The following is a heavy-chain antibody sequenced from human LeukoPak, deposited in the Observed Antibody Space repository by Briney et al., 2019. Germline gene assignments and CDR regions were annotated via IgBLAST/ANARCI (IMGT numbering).Heavy chain of an antibody. J-gene: IGHJ4*02. V-gene: IGHV4-30-2*01. CDR1: GGSISSGGYS. Sequence: PSETLSLTCAVSGGSISSGGYSWSWIRQPPGKGLEWIGYIYHSGSTYYNPSLKSRVTISVDRSKNQFSLKLSSVTAADPAVYYCASGPITIFGVVIKPYYFDYWGQGTLVTVSS. D-gene: IGHD3-3*01. CDR3: ASGPITIFGVVIKPYYFDY. CDR2: IYHSGST.